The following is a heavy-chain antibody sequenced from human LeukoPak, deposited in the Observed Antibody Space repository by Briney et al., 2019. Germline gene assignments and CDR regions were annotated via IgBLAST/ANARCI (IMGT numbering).Heavy chain of an antibody. J-gene: IGHJ6*03. CDR3: AREVFSSWYEVYYYYYMDV. V-gene: IGHV4-4*07. CDR2: IFASGST. Sequence: PSETLSLTCTVSGAPIKSDYWTLVPQVAGKGLEWIGRIFASGSTNYNPYLRSRITMSVDTSKNQFSLKLSSVTAADTAVYYCAREVFSSWYEVYYYYYMDVWGKGTTVTVSS. CDR1: GAPIKSDY. D-gene: IGHD6-13*01.